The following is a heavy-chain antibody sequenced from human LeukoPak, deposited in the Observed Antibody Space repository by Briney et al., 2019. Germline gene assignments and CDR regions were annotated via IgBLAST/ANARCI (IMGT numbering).Heavy chain of an antibody. Sequence: PSETLSLTCTVSGDSMSPYYWSWLRQPPGKGLECIGYIYYSASTNYNPSLKSRVTISVDTSKNQFSLKLSSVTAADTAVYYCARGYYDFWSGYYSWGQGTLVTVSS. CDR2: IYYSAST. CDR3: ARGYYDFWSGYYS. V-gene: IGHV4-59*01. J-gene: IGHJ5*02. D-gene: IGHD3-3*01. CDR1: GDSMSPYY.